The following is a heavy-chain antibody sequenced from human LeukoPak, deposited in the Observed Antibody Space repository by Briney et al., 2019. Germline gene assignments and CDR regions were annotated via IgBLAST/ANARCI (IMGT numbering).Heavy chain of an antibody. CDR2: IYPGDSDT. CDR1: GYSFTSYW. Sequence: GESLKISCKGSGYSFTSYWIGWVRQMPGKGLEWMGIIYPGDSDTRYSPSFQGQVTISADKSISTAYLQWSSLRASDTAMYYCARLPEINCSGGSCYSSYYFDYWGQGTLVTVSS. D-gene: IGHD2-15*01. J-gene: IGHJ4*02. CDR3: ARLPEINCSGGSCYSSYYFDY. V-gene: IGHV5-51*01.